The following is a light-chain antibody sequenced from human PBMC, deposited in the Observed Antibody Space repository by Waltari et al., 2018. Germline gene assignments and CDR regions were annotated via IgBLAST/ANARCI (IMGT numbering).Light chain of an antibody. CDR2: KAS. J-gene: IGKJ4*01. V-gene: IGKV1-5*03. CDR1: QTVFSW. Sequence: DIQMTQSPSTLSASVEDRVTITCRVSQTVFSWLAWYQQKPGKSPNLLISKASGLESGVPSRFSGSGSGTEFTLTISSLQPDDSATYYCQQYRIFPFTFGGGSKVEVK. CDR3: QQYRIFPFT.